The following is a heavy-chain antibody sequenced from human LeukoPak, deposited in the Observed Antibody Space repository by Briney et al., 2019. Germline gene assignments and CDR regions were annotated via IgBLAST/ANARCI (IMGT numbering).Heavy chain of an antibody. CDR2: IKQDGSEI. D-gene: IGHD6-19*01. V-gene: IGHV3-7*01. Sequence: PGGSLRLSCAASGFIFSTYWMNWVRQAPGKGLEWMANIKQDGSEIHYVDSVKGRFTISRDNAKNSLYLQMNSLRAEDTAVYYCARDRPTGWPSDYWGQGTLVTVSS. J-gene: IGHJ4*02. CDR3: ARDRPTGWPSDY. CDR1: GFIFSTYW.